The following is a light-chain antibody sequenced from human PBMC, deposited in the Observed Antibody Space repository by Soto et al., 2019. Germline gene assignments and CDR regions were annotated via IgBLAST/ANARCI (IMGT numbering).Light chain of an antibody. CDR2: AVS. CDR3: QQSGNSPLT. V-gene: IGKV3-20*01. CDR1: QTLVHNY. J-gene: IGKJ4*01. Sequence: EIVLTQSPGTLSLSPGERATLSCRASQTLVHNYLSWFQQKPGQAPRLLIYAVSNRATGIADRFSGSGSGTDFTLTISRLEPEDFAVYYCQQSGNSPLTFGGGTKVEIK.